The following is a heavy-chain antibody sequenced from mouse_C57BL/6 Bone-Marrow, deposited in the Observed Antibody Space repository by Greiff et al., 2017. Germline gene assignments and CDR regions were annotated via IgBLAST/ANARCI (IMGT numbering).Heavy chain of an antibody. CDR1: GYTFTSYW. J-gene: IGHJ1*03. D-gene: IGHD2-3*01. CDR3: VYDYGYPDV. CDR2: IHPNSGST. Sequence: QVHVKQPGAELVKPGASVKLSCKASGYTFTSYWMHWVKQRPGQGLEWIGMIHPNSGSTNYNEKFKSKATLTVDKSSSTAYMHLSSLTSEDSAVSYCVYDYGYPDVWGTGTTVTVSS. V-gene: IGHV1-64*01.